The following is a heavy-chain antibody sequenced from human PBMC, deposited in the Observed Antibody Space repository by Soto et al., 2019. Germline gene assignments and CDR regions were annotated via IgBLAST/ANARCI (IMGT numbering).Heavy chain of an antibody. V-gene: IGHV3-48*01. D-gene: IGHD6-19*01. Sequence: GGSLRLSCAASGFTFSSYSMNWVRQAPGKGLEWVSYISSSSSTIYYADSVKGRFTISRDNAKNSLYLQMNSLRAEDTAVYYCARASSGNPNWGQGTLVTVSS. CDR2: ISSSSSTI. J-gene: IGHJ4*02. CDR3: ARASSGNPN. CDR1: GFTFSSYS.